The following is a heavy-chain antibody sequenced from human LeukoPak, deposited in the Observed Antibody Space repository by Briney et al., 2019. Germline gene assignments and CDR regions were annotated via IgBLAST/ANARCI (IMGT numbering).Heavy chain of an antibody. D-gene: IGHD6-19*01. J-gene: IGHJ4*02. CDR3: ARLKAVAGTLNYFDY. CDR2: IRYDGSNK. V-gene: IGHV3-30*02. Sequence: PGRSLRLSCAASGFTFSSYGMHWVRQAPGKGLEWVAFIRYDGSNKYYADSVKGRFTISRDNSKNTLYLQMNSLRAEDTAVYYCARLKAVAGTLNYFDYWGQGTLVTVSS. CDR1: GFTFSSYG.